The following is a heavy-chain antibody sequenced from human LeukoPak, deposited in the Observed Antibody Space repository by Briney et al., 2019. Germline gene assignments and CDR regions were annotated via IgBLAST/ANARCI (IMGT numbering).Heavy chain of an antibody. CDR1: GYTFTSYG. J-gene: IGHJ4*02. D-gene: IGHD5-18*01. CDR3: AGRGGQLWPLDY. V-gene: IGHV1-18*04. Sequence: ASVKVSCKTSGYTFTSYGISWVRQAPGQGLEWMGWISTYNGNTNYAQKLQGRVTMTTDTSTTTAYMELRSLRSDDSAVYYCAGRGGQLWPLDYWGQGTLVTVSS. CDR2: ISTYNGNT.